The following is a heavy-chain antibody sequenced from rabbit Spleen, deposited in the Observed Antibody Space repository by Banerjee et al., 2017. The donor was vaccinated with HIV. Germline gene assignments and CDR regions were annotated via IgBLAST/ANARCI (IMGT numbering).Heavy chain of an antibody. CDR1: GIDLMSIA. J-gene: IGHJ6*01. D-gene: IGHD1-1*01. CDR3: ARDTSSSFSSYGMDL. Sequence: QEQLVESGGGLVQPGGSLTLSCKASGIDLMSIAMSWVRQAPGKGLEWIGDIYPVFGITNYANWVKGRFTISKTSSTTVTLQMTSLTAADTATYFCARDTSSSFSSYGMDLWGPGTLVTVS. V-gene: IGHV1S47*01. CDR2: IYPVFGIT.